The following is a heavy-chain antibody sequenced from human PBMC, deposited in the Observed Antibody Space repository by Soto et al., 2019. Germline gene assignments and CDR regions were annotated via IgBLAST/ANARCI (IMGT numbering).Heavy chain of an antibody. CDR3: ARDFRDGELVSPYYYYGMDV. J-gene: IGHJ6*02. CDR2: ISYDGSNK. CDR1: GFTFSSYA. Sequence: GGSLRLSCAASGFTFSSYAMHWVRQAPGKGLEWVAVISYDGSNKYYADSVKGRFTISRDNSKNTLYLQMNSLRAEDTAVYYCARDFRDGELVSPYYYYGMDVWGQGTTVTVSS. V-gene: IGHV3-30-3*01. D-gene: IGHD1-26*01.